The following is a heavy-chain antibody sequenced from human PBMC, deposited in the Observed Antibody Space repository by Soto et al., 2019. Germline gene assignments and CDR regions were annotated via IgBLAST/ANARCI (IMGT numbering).Heavy chain of an antibody. CDR1: GYTFTSYG. J-gene: IGHJ3*02. D-gene: IGHD4-17*01. V-gene: IGHV1-18*01. Sequence: QVQLVQSGAEVKKPGASVKVSCKASGYTFTSYGITWVRQASGQGLEWMGWISAYNGNTNYAQKLQGRVTMTTDTSTSTAYMELRRLRSDDTAVYYCARNDYGDYDDALDIWGQGTMVTVSS. CDR3: ARNDYGDYDDALDI. CDR2: ISAYNGNT.